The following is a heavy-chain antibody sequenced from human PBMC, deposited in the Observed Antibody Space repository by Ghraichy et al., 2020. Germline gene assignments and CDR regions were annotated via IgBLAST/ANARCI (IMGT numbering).Heavy chain of an antibody. CDR1: GYSFSSYW. CDR3: ARQHRLTGYYDFDF. CDR2: IYPGDSDT. Sequence: GESLNISCKGSGYSFSSYWIGWVRQMPGKGLEWVGIIYPGDSDTRYSPSFQGQFTITADRSINTAYLQWSSLKASDTAMYYGARQHRLTGYYDFDFWGQGTLVTVSS. V-gene: IGHV5-51*01. J-gene: IGHJ4*02. D-gene: IGHD3-9*01.